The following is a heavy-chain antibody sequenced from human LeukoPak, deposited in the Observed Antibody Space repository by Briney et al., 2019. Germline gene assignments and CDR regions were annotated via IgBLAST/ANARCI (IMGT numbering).Heavy chain of an antibody. CDR1: GFTFSSYA. Sequence: PGGSLRLSCAASGFTFSSYAMHWVRQAPGKGLEWVALISYDGSNKYYADSVKGRFTISRDNSKNTLYLQMNSLRAEDTAVYYCAMSLVGATPGLDYWGQGTLVTVSS. D-gene: IGHD1-26*01. CDR2: ISYDGSNK. CDR3: AMSLVGATPGLDY. J-gene: IGHJ4*02. V-gene: IGHV3-30*04.